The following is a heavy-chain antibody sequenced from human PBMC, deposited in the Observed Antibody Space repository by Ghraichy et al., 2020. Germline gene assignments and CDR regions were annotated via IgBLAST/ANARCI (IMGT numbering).Heavy chain of an antibody. V-gene: IGHV4-59*08. CDR3: ARLSVTIDYFDY. J-gene: IGHJ4*02. CDR1: GGPISGDY. CDR2: IYYSGST. Sequence: SETLSLTCTVSGGPISGDYWSWIRQFPGKGMEWIGYIYYSGSTNYNPSLKSRVTMSVDTSKNQFSLNLRSVTAADTAVYYCARLSVTIDYFDYWGQGTLVAVSS. D-gene: IGHD4-17*01.